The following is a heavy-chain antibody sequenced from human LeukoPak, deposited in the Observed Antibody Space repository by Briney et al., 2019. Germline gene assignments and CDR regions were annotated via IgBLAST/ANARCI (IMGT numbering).Heavy chain of an antibody. D-gene: IGHD4-17*01. J-gene: IGHJ5*02. V-gene: IGHV3-7*03. CDR2: ITEDGSEK. CDR3: ARDRGDTFDP. CDR1: GFTFSTYW. Sequence: GGSLRLSCAASGFTFSTYWMSWVRQAQGKGLEWVANITEDGSEKYYVDSVKDRFTISRDNAKNLLYLQMNSLRAEDTAVYYCARDRGDTFDPWGQGTLVTVSS.